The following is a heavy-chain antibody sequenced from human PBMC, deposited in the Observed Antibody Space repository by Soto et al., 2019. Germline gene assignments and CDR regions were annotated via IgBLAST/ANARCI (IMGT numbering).Heavy chain of an antibody. D-gene: IGHD2-15*01. CDR1: GYSFTRYT. CDR2: INPGNGNT. CDR3: ARGIATGQLDP. J-gene: IGHJ5*01. Sequence: ASVQVSCKASGYSFTRYTLNWVRQAPGQRLEWMGWINPGNGNTKSSQKVQDRVIITRDTSASTAYMDLSSLRSEDTAVYYCARGIATGQLDPWGQGTLVTVSS. V-gene: IGHV1-3*01.